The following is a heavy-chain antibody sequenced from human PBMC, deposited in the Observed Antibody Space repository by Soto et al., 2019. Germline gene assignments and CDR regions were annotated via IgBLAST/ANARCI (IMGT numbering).Heavy chain of an antibody. J-gene: IGHJ5*02. D-gene: IGHD3-10*01. CDR3: ARGNDASGTNWFDP. CDR2: VYYTGST. Sequence: PSETLSLTCTVSGGYFTSGDYYWSWIRQPPGKGLEWIGYVYYTGSTSYNPSLKSRVSISIDTSRNQFSLRLSSVTAADTAVYYCARGNDASGTNWFDPWGQGTLLTVSS. CDR1: GGYFTSGDYY. V-gene: IGHV4-30-4*01.